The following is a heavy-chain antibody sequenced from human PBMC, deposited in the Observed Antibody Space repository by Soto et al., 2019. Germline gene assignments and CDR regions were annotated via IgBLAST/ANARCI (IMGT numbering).Heavy chain of an antibody. CDR3: AKVTKISTWIQLWSQAPFDY. CDR2: ISYDGSNK. Sequence: QVQLVESGGGVVQPGRSLRLSCAASGFTFSSYGMHWVRQAPGKGLEWVAVISYDGSNKYYADSVKGRFTISRDNSKNTLYLQMNSLRAEDTAVYYCAKVTKISTWIQLWSQAPFDYWGQGTLVTVSS. V-gene: IGHV3-30*18. D-gene: IGHD5-18*01. J-gene: IGHJ4*02. CDR1: GFTFSSYG.